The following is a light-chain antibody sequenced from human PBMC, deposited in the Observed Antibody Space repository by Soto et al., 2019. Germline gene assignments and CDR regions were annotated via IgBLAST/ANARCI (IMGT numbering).Light chain of an antibody. J-gene: IGKJ1*01. CDR2: GAS. CDR3: QQYNNWPPT. Sequence: EIVMTQSPATLSVSPGERATPSCRASQSVSSNLAWYQQKPGQAPRLLIYGASTRATGIPARFSGSGSGTEFTLTISSLQSEDFAVYYCQQYNNWPPTFGQGTKVDI. CDR1: QSVSSN. V-gene: IGKV3-15*01.